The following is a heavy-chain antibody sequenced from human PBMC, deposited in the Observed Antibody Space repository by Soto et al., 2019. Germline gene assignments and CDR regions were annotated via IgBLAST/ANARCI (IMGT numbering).Heavy chain of an antibody. D-gene: IGHD3-22*01. J-gene: IGHJ4*02. V-gene: IGHV3-30-3*01. CDR1: GFTFSSYA. CDR3: ARDTDYDSSESDY. CDR2: ISYDGSNK. Sequence: HPGGSLRLSCAASGFTFSSYAMHWVRQAPGKGLEWVAVISYDGSNKYYADSVKGRFTISRDNSKNTLYLQMNSLRAEDTAVYYCARDTDYDSSESDYWGQGTLVTVSS.